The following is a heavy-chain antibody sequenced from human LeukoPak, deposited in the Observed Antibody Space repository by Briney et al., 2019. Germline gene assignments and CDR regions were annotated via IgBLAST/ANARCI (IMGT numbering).Heavy chain of an antibody. CDR2: IIPIFGRT. Sequence: GASVKVSCKTSGGTFSSYAISWVRQAPGQGREWMGGIIPIFGRTNYAQKFQGRVRITADTSTRTVYMEVSSLRSEDTAVYYCAKSNGYGLIDIWGQGTMVTVSS. J-gene: IGHJ3*02. V-gene: IGHV1-69*06. CDR1: GGTFSSYA. CDR3: AKSNGYGLIDI. D-gene: IGHD3-22*01.